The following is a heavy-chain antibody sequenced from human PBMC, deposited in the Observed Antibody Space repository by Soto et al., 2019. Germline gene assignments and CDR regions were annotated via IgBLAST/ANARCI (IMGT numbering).Heavy chain of an antibody. CDR3: ARQYDILTGYYLGFNS. CDR2: INHSGST. J-gene: IGHJ4*02. V-gene: IGHV4-34*01. D-gene: IGHD3-9*01. Sequence: WCSFRQPKGKGLEWIGEINHSGSTNYNPSLKSRVTISVDTSKNQFSLKLSSVTAADTAVYFFARQYDILTGYYLGFNSWGRGTLVT.